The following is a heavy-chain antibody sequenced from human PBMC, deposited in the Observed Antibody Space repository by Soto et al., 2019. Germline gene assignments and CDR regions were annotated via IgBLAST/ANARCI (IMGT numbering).Heavy chain of an antibody. CDR2: INHSGST. D-gene: IGHD2-2*02. J-gene: IGHJ4*02. Sequence: SATLSLTCAGYGGSFIGYYWSWMTQPPGKWLGWIGEINHSGSTNCNPSLKSRVTISVDTAKNQFSLKLSSVTAADTAVYYCARGGALCSSTSCYKDYWGQGTLVTVS. CDR1: GGSFIGYY. CDR3: ARGGALCSSTSCYKDY. V-gene: IGHV4-34*01.